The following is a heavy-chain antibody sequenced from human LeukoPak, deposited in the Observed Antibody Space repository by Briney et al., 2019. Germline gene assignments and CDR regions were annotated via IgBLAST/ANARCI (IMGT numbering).Heavy chain of an antibody. J-gene: IGHJ5*02. CDR3: AAGCGHNWFDP. CDR1: GLTFSSCW. Sequence: GGSLILSCAASGLTFSSCWMHWVRQAPGKGLVWVSRIYIDGTTTIYADSVKGRFTISRDNAKNTLYLQMNSLRAEDTAVYYCAAGCGHNWFDPWGQGPLVTVSS. V-gene: IGHV3-74*01. CDR2: IYIDGTTT. D-gene: IGHD2-8*02.